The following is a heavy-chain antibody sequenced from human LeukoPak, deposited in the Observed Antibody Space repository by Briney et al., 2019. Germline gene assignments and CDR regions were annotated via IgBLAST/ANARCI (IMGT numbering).Heavy chain of an antibody. V-gene: IGHV4-59*08. CDR1: GGSISSYY. Sequence: SETLSLTCTVSGGSISSYYWSWIRQPPGKGLEWIGYIHYSGSTNYNPSLKSRVTISVDTSKNQFSLKLSSVTAADTAVYYCARAVIAVDNWFDPWGQGTLVTVSS. D-gene: IGHD6-19*01. CDR2: IHYSGST. CDR3: ARAVIAVDNWFDP. J-gene: IGHJ5*02.